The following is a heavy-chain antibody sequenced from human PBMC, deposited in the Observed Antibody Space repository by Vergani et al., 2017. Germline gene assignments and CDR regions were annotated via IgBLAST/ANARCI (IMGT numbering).Heavy chain of an antibody. CDR3: ARGYIVYDRQNIGYYYMDV. D-gene: IGHD5/OR15-5a*01. Sequence: QVQLVPSGAEVKKPGASVKVSCKASGYTFTSYDINWVRQATGQGLEWMGWMNPNSGNTGYAQKFQGRVTMTRNTSISTAYMELSSLRSEDTAVYYCARGYIVYDRQNIGYYYMDVWGKGTTVTVSS. V-gene: IGHV1-8*01. CDR1: GYTFTSYD. J-gene: IGHJ6*03. CDR2: MNPNSGNT.